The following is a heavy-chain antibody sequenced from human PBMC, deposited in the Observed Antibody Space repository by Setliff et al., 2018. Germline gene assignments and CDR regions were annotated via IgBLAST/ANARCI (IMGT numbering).Heavy chain of an antibody. D-gene: IGHD3-22*01. CDR2: IYYSGST. CDR1: GGSISSSSYY. J-gene: IGHJ4*02. CDR3: AREPNYYDSSGGFDY. V-gene: IGHV4-39*07. Sequence: SETLSLTCTVSGGSISSSSYYWGWILQPPGKGLEWIGSIYYSGSTYYNPSLKSRVTISVDTSKNQFSLKLSSVTAADTAVYYCAREPNYYDSSGGFDYWGQGTLVTVSS.